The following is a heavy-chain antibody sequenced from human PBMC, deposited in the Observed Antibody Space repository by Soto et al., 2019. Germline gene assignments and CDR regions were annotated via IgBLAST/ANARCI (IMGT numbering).Heavy chain of an antibody. J-gene: IGHJ4*02. CDR3: AREHVVKAMGYFDD. D-gene: IGHD2-21*01. Sequence: GGSTGLSCAASGFSFSNYYISWIRQAPGKGLEWLSYISDSGDYTYYAKSVKGRFTISRDNAKNLLYLQMNNLRVDDTAIYFCAREHVVKAMGYFDDCRPVTLVTVSS. CDR1: GFSFSNYY. V-gene: IGHV3-11*06. CDR2: ISDSGDYT.